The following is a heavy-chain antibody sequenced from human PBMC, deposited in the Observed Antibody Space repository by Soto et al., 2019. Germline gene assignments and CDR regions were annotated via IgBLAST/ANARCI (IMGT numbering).Heavy chain of an antibody. CDR3: AKDAVSYNGIYDPFDI. CDR1: GFTLSNYA. J-gene: IGHJ3*02. Sequence: EVQLLESGEGLVRPGGSLGSSGVASGFTLSNYALCWVRQPQGTGLEWVSVMDGEGSAKFADSVKGRLTVSRDNSKNTLYMQMDSLRAEDTAIYYCAKDAVSYNGIYDPFDIWGRGTMVTVSS. V-gene: IGHV3-23*01. D-gene: IGHD1-1*01. CDR2: MDGEGSA.